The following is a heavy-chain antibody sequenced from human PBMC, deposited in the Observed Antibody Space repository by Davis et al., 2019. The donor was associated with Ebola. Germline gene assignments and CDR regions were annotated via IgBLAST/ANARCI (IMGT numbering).Heavy chain of an antibody. V-gene: IGHV3-30*03. CDR1: GFTFSSYA. J-gene: IGHJ6*02. Sequence: GESLKISCAASGFTFSSYAMSWVRQAPGKGLEWVAVISYDGSNKYYADSVKGRFTISRDNSKNTLYLQMNSLRAEDTAVYYCATPYSSSSGYYYYYYGMDVWGQGTTVTVSS. CDR3: ATPYSSSSGYYYYYYGMDV. CDR2: ISYDGSNK. D-gene: IGHD6-6*01.